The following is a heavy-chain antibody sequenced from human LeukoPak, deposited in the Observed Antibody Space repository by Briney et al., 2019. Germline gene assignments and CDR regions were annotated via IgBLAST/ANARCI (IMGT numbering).Heavy chain of an antibody. CDR3: ARYLRRIAAAGTRYFDY. V-gene: IGHV3-7*01. Sequence: PGGSLRLSCAASGFTFSNYWMSWVRQAPGKGLEWVANIKFDGSDKFYVDSVKGRFTISRDNAKNLLYLQMNSLRAEDTAVYYCARYLRRIAAAGTRYFDYWGQGTLVTVSS. J-gene: IGHJ4*02. D-gene: IGHD6-13*01. CDR2: IKFDGSDK. CDR1: GFTFSNYW.